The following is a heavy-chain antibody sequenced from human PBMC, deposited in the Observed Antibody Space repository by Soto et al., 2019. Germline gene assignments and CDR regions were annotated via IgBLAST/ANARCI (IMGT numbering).Heavy chain of an antibody. D-gene: IGHD4-17*01. Sequence: QVQLVQSGAEVKKPGSSVKVSCKASGGTFSSYTISWVRHAPGQGLEWMGRIIPILGIANYAQKFQVRVTITADKATSTAYMELSSLRSEDTAVYYCARDYGDYRDAFDIWGQGTMVTVSS. CDR2: IIPILGIA. V-gene: IGHV1-69*08. CDR1: GGTFSSYT. CDR3: ARDYGDYRDAFDI. J-gene: IGHJ3*02.